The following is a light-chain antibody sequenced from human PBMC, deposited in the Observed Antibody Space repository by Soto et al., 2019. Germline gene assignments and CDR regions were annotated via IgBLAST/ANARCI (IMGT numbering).Light chain of an antibody. Sequence: EIVLTQSPGTLFLSPGERATLSCRASQIVNDSYLAWYQQKPGQAPRLLIYASSRATGIPDRFSGSGSGTDFTLTISRLEPEDFAVYYCQHYGTSALFGPGTKVDIK. J-gene: IGKJ3*01. CDR2: AS. V-gene: IGKV3-20*01. CDR3: QHYGTSAL. CDR1: QIVNDSY.